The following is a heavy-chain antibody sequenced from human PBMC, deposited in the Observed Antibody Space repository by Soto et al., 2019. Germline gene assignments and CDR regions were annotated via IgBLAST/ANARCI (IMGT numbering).Heavy chain of an antibody. D-gene: IGHD6-6*01. CDR3: ASQQLGPSYYYGMDV. CDR1: GGTFSSYA. V-gene: IGHV1-69*12. J-gene: IGHJ6*02. CDR2: IIPIFGTA. Sequence: QVQLVQSGAEVKKPGSSVKVSCKASGGTFSSYAISWVRQAPGQGLEWMGGIIPIFGTANYAQKFQGRVTSTANESTGTAYMELSSLRSEDTAVYYCASQQLGPSYYYGMDVWGQGTTVTVSS.